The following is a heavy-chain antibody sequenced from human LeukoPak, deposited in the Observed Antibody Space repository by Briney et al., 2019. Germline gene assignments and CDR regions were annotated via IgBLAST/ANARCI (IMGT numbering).Heavy chain of an antibody. Sequence: SETLSLTCTVSGGSISSSSYYWGWIRQPPGKGLEWIGSIYYSGSTYYNPSLKSRVTISVDTSKNQFSLKLSSVTAADTAVYYCARGGGGYYYNSRDFDYWGQGTLVTVSS. CDR2: IYYSGST. CDR1: GGSISSSSYY. D-gene: IGHD3-22*01. J-gene: IGHJ4*02. CDR3: ARGGGGYYYNSRDFDY. V-gene: IGHV4-39*07.